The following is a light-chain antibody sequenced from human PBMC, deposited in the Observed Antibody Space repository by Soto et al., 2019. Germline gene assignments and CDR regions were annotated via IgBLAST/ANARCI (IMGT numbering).Light chain of an antibody. CDR2: GAS. V-gene: IGKV3-15*01. Sequence: EIVMTQSPATLSVSPGERATLSCRASQSVSSNFAWYQQKPGQAPRLLIYGASTRASGIPARFSGSGSGTEFTLTISSLQSEDFAVYYCQQYYNWPPRVTFGQGTRLEIK. CDR3: QQYYNWPPRVT. CDR1: QSVSSN. J-gene: IGKJ5*01.